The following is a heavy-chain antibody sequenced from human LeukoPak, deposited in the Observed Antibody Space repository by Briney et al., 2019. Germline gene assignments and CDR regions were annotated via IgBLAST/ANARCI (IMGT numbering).Heavy chain of an antibody. J-gene: IGHJ6*03. CDR3: ARAFDTSWDYYYMDV. V-gene: IGHV3-30*02. D-gene: IGHD2-2*01. CDR2: IRYDGSNK. Sequence: GGSLRLSCAASAFTFSSYGMHWVRQAPGKGLEWVAFIRYDGSNKYYADSVKGRFTISRDDAKNSLYLQMNSLRAEDTAVYFCARAFDTSWDYYYMDVWGKGTTVTVSS. CDR1: AFTFSSYG.